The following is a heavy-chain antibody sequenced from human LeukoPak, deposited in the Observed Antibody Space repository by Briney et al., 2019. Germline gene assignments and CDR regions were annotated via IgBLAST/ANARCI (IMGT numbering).Heavy chain of an antibody. Sequence: SVKVSCKASGGTFSSYAISWVRQAPGQGLEWMGGIIPIFGTANYAQKFQGRVTITTDESTSTAYMELSSLRSEDTAVYYCARTLYGSGLAYYYYYYMDVWGKGTTVTVSS. CDR1: GGTFSSYA. CDR3: ARTLYGSGLAYYYYYYMDV. CDR2: IIPIFGTA. J-gene: IGHJ6*03. D-gene: IGHD3-10*01. V-gene: IGHV1-69*05.